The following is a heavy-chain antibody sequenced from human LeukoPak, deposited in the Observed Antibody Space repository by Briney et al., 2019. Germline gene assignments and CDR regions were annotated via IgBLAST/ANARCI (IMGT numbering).Heavy chain of an antibody. Sequence: GSLRLSCAASGFTFSSYAMSWVRQAPGKGLEWVSAISGSGGSTYYADSVKGRFTISRDNSKNTLYLQMNSLRAEDTAVYYCATDSGYLLRCGDWGQGTLVTVSS. CDR1: GFTFSSYA. V-gene: IGHV3-23*01. J-gene: IGHJ4*02. D-gene: IGHD5-12*01. CDR3: ATDSGYLLRCGD. CDR2: ISGSGGST.